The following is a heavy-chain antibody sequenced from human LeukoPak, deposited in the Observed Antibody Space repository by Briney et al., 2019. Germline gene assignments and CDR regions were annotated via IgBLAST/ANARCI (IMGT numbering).Heavy chain of an antibody. J-gene: IGHJ6*02. CDR2: IGGSGGNT. V-gene: IGHV3-23*01. CDR1: GFSFSSYA. D-gene: IGHD6-19*01. Sequence: GGSLRLSCAASGFSFSSYAMSWVRQAPGKGLEWVSVIGGSGGNTYYADSVKGRFTISRDNAKNSLYLQMNSLRAEDTAVYYCARDSSGWYGLDVWGQGTTVTVSS. CDR3: ARDSSGWYGLDV.